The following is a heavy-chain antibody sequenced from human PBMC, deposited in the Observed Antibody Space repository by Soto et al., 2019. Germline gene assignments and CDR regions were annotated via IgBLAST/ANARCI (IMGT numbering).Heavy chain of an antibody. CDR3: ARGRAVRGYSYGRVNYYFDY. D-gene: IGHD5-18*01. CDR2: INHSGST. J-gene: IGHJ4*02. Sequence: PSETLSLTCAVDGGSFSGYYWSWIRQPPGKGLEWIGEINHSGSTNYNPSLKSRVTISVDTSKNQFSLKLSSVTAADTAVYYCARGRAVRGYSYGRVNYYFDYWGQGTLVTVSS. V-gene: IGHV4-34*01. CDR1: GGSFSGYY.